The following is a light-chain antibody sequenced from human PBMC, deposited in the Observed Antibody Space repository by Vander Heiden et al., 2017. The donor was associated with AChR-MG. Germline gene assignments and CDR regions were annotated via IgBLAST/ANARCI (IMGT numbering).Light chain of an antibody. CDR2: GAS. CDR1: QGISSY. Sequence: DLQLTQSPSSLSANVGDRVTITCRATQGISSYLAWFQQKPGKAPRSLIYGASNLQSGVPTKFSGRGSGTDFTLTSSSLQPEDFANYYCQQDYSYPRTFGGGTKVEIK. CDR3: QQDYSYPRT. J-gene: IGKJ4*01. V-gene: IGKV1-16*02.